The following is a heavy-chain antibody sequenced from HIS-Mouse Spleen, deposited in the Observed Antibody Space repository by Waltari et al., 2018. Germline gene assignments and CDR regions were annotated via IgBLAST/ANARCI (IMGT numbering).Heavy chain of an antibody. D-gene: IGHD6-6*01. Sequence: QVQLVESGGGVVQPGRSLRLSCAASGFTFSSYAMHWVRQAPGKGLGWVAVISYDGSNKDYADSVKGRFTISRDNSKNTLYLQMNSLRAEDTAVYYCARGGIAARPKAFDIWGQGTMVTVSS. J-gene: IGHJ3*02. CDR2: ISYDGSNK. CDR1: GFTFSSYA. V-gene: IGHV3-30*04. CDR3: ARGGIAARPKAFDI.